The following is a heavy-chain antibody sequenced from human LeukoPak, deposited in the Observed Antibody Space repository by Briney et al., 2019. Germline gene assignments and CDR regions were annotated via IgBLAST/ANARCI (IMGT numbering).Heavy chain of an antibody. V-gene: IGHV1-69*05. J-gene: IGHJ4*02. CDR3: ARDHYYDSSGYLLGLFDY. D-gene: IGHD3-22*01. Sequence: GASVKVSCKASGGTFSSYAISWVRQAPGPGLELMGGVIPIFGTANYAQKFQGRVTITTDETTSTAYMELSSLRSEDTAVYYCARDHYYDSSGYLLGLFDYWGQGTLVTVSS. CDR1: GGTFSSYA. CDR2: VIPIFGTA.